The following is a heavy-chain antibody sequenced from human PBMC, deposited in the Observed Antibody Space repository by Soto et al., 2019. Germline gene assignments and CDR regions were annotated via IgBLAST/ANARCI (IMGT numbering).Heavy chain of an antibody. CDR3: ASSSGYTNQFAY. J-gene: IGHJ4*02. CDR2: IYYSGST. D-gene: IGHD3-22*01. Sequence: SETLSLTCTVSGASISSGDYYWSWIRQPPGKGLEWIGYIYYSGSTYYNPSLKSRVTISVDTSKNQFSLKLSSVTAADTAVYYCASSSGYTNQFAYWGQGTLVPVPP. V-gene: IGHV4-30-4*01. CDR1: GASISSGDYY.